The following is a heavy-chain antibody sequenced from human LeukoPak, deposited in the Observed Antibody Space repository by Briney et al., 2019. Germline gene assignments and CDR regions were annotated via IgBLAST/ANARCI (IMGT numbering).Heavy chain of an antibody. V-gene: IGHV1-69*04. CDR1: GGTFSSYA. CDR3: ARDHPYYYGSGSDLYYYGMDV. J-gene: IGHJ6*02. CDR2: IIPILGIA. Sequence: GASVKVSCKASGGTFSSYAISWVRQAPGQGLEWMGRIIPILGIANYAQKFQGRVTITADKSTSTAYMELSSLRSEDTAVYYCARDHPYYYGSGSDLYYYGMDVWGQGTTVTVSS. D-gene: IGHD3-10*01.